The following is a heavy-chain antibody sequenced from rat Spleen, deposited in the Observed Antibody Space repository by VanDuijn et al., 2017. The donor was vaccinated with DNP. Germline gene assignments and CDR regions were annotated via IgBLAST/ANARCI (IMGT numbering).Heavy chain of an antibody. V-gene: IGHV5S11*01. D-gene: IGHD1-11*01. J-gene: IGHJ2*01. CDR1: GFTFSNHY. CDR3: AKAGGYSPWYFDY. Sequence: EVQLVESGGGLVQPGRSMKLSCAASGFTFSNHYMAWVRQAPTKGLEWVAAISTGGGNHYYRNYVKGRFTISRDNAKSTLYLQMDSLRSEETATYYCAKAGGYSPWYFDYWGQGVMVTVSS. CDR2: ISTGGGNH.